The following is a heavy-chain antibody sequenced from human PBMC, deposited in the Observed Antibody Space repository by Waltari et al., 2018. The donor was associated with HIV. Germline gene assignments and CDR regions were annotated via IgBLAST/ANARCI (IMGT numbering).Heavy chain of an antibody. D-gene: IGHD1-26*01. CDR2: SSLDRSWT. J-gene: IGHJ5*02. Sequence: QVQLVQSGAEVKKPGASVKVSCHASGYTFTGYYMHWARQNPGQGLEWIGLSSLDRSWTNSGKDCQGRITMTRDTSISTAYMERSRLRSDDKAVYYCTRAAAGGDWFDPWDQGTLVTVSS. V-gene: IGHV1-2*02. CDR3: TRAAAGGDWFDP. CDR1: GYTFTGYY.